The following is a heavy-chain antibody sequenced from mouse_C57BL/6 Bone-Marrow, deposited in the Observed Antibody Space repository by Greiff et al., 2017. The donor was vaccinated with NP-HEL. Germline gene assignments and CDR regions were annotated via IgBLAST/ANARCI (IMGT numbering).Heavy chain of an antibody. CDR3: TTGGSSPYAMDY. CDR1: GFNIKDDD. J-gene: IGHJ4*01. V-gene: IGHV14-4*01. CDR2: IDPENGDT. Sequence: VQLQQSGAELVRPGASVKLSCTVSGFNIKDDDMHWVKQRPEQGLEWIGWIDPENGDTECASKFQGKATITADTSSNTAYLQLSSLTSEDTAVYYGTTGGSSPYAMDYWGQGTSVTVSS. D-gene: IGHD1-1*01.